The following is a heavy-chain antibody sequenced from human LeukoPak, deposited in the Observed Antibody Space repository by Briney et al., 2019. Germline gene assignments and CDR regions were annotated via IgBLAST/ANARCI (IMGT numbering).Heavy chain of an antibody. Sequence: PGGSLRLSCAASGLTVSSNYMSWVRQAPGKGLEWVSAIYSGGSTYYADSVKGRFTISRDNSKSTRYLQMHSLRAADTALYYCARDIVVVPAARDYWGQGTLVTVSS. CDR2: IYSGGST. CDR1: GLTVSSNY. D-gene: IGHD2-2*01. CDR3: ARDIVVVPAARDY. J-gene: IGHJ4*02. V-gene: IGHV3-66*02.